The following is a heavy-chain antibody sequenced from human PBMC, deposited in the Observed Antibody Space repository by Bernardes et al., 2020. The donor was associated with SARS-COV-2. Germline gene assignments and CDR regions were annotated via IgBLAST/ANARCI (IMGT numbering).Heavy chain of an antibody. J-gene: IGHJ3*02. D-gene: IGHD6-19*01. CDR3: ARPFGYSSGWYLDGAFDI. CDR1: GGSISSSSYY. Sequence: SETLSLTCTVSGGSISSSSYYWGWIRQPPGKGLEWIGSIYYSGSTYYNPSLKSRVTISVDTSKNQFSLKLSSVTAADTAVYYCARPFGYSSGWYLDGAFDIWGQGTMVTVSS. CDR2: IYYSGST. V-gene: IGHV4-39*01.